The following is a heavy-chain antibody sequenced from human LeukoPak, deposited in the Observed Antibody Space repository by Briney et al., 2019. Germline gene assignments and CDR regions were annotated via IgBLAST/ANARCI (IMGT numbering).Heavy chain of an antibody. D-gene: IGHD3-10*01. CDR1: GGSFSGYY. CDR2: INHSGTT. CDR3: AREGSAVTYFDY. Sequence: PSETLSLTCAVYGGSFSGYYWSWIRQAPGKGLEWIGEINHSGTTNYNPSLKSRVTMSEDTSKNQFSLKLNSVPAAHTAVYYCAREGSAVTYFDYWGQGTLVTVPS. V-gene: IGHV4-34*01. J-gene: IGHJ4*02.